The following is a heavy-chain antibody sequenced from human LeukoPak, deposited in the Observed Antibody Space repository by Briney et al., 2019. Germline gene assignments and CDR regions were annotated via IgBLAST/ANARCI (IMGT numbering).Heavy chain of an antibody. CDR2: ISGSSGII. D-gene: IGHD3-3*01. Sequence: PGGSLRLSCAASGFTFNTYTMNWVRQAPGKGLEWVSYISGSSGIIDYADSVRGRFTISRDNTKNSLYLQMSSLRAEDTAVYYCATDRGWRTSGYYLYYFEYWGQGTLVTFSS. CDR1: GFTFNTYT. J-gene: IGHJ4*02. CDR3: ATDRGWRTSGYYLYYFEY. V-gene: IGHV3-48*04.